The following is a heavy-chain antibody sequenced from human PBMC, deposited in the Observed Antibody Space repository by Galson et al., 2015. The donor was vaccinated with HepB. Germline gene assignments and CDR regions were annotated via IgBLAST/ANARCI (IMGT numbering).Heavy chain of an antibody. Sequence: PALVKPTQTLTLTCTFSGFSLSTSGVGVGWIRQPPGKALEWLALIYWNDDKRYSPSLKSRLTITKDTSKNQVVLTMTNMDPVDTATYYCAHSEGEHLPSEFDYWGQGTLVTVSS. CDR2: IYWNDDK. V-gene: IGHV2-5*01. CDR3: AHSEGEHLPSEFDY. D-gene: IGHD3-16*01. J-gene: IGHJ4*02. CDR1: GFSLSTSGVG.